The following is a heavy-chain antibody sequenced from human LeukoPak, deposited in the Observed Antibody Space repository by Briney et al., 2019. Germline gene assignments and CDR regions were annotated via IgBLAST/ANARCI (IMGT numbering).Heavy chain of an antibody. V-gene: IGHV4-59*08. Sequence: SETLSLTCTVSGGSLSSYYWSWIRQPPGKGLEWIGYIYYSGSTNYNPSLKSRVTISVDTSKNQFSLKLSSVTAADTAVYYCASGWELGAFDYWGQGTLVTVSS. CDR3: ASGWELGAFDY. CDR1: GGSLSSYY. J-gene: IGHJ4*02. CDR2: IYYSGST. D-gene: IGHD1-26*01.